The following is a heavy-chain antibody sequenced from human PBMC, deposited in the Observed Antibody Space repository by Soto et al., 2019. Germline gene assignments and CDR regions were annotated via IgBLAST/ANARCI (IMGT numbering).Heavy chain of an antibody. CDR2: IDPSDSYT. V-gene: IGHV5-10-1*01. CDR1: GYSFTSYW. CDR3: ARHRPTDFWTPYYYYYGMDV. Sequence: GESLKISCKGSGYSFTSYWISWVRQMPGKGLEWMGRIDPSDSYTNYSPSFQGHVTISADKSISTAYLQWSSLKASDTAMYYCARHRPTDFWTPYYYYYGMDVWGQGTTVTVSS. D-gene: IGHD3-3*01. J-gene: IGHJ6*02.